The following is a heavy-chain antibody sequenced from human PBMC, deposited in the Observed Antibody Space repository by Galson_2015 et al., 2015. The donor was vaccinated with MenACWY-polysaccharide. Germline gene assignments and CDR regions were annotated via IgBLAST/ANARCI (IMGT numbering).Heavy chain of an antibody. CDR3: ARVEKYSGSFYILY. V-gene: IGHV4-38-2*01. D-gene: IGHD1-26*01. J-gene: IGHJ4*02. CDR2: IFHSGTT. CDR1: GYSISSGYY. Sequence: SLTCALSGYSISSGYYWGWIRQPPGKGLEWIASIFHSGTTYYNPSLKSRVTISVDTSKNQFFLKLSSVTAADTAVYYCARVEKYSGSFYILYWGQGTLVTVTS.